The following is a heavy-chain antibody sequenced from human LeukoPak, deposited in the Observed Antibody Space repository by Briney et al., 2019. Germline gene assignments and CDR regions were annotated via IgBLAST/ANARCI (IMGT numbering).Heavy chain of an antibody. Sequence: ASVKVSCKASGGTFISYATSWVRQAPGQGLEWMGGIIPIFGTANYAQKFQGRVTITADKSTSTAYMELSSLRSEDTAVYYCAILSGYSYGYMGYWGQGTLVTVSS. J-gene: IGHJ4*02. V-gene: IGHV1-69*06. D-gene: IGHD5-18*01. CDR1: GGTFISYA. CDR2: IIPIFGTA. CDR3: AILSGYSYGYMGY.